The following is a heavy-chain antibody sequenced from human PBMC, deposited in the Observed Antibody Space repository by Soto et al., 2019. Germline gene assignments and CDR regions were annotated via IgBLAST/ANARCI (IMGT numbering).Heavy chain of an antibody. CDR2: IIPIFGTA. CDR1: GGTFGSYA. CDR3: ARDQDVSNYHGMDV. D-gene: IGHD3-22*01. V-gene: IGHV1-69*12. Sequence: QVQLVQSGAEVKKAGSSVKVSCKASGGTFGSYAISWVRQAPGQGLEWMGGIIPIFGTANYAQKFQGRVTITADESTSTAYMELSSLRSEDTAVYYCARDQDVSNYHGMDVWGQGTTVTVSS. J-gene: IGHJ6*02.